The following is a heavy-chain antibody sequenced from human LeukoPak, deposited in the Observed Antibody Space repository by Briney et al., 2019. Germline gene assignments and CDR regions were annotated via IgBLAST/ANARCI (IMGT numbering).Heavy chain of an antibody. CDR3: ACAYYYDSCGYLEYFQH. CDR2: IYHSGST. J-gene: IGHJ1*01. D-gene: IGHD3-22*01. Sequence: SETLSLTCAVSGGSISSGGYSWSWIRQPPGKGLEWIGYIYHSGSTYYNPSLKSRVTISVDRSKNQFSLKLSSVTAADTAVYYCACAYYYDSCGYLEYFQHWGQGTLVTVSS. CDR1: GGSISSGGYS. V-gene: IGHV4-30-2*01.